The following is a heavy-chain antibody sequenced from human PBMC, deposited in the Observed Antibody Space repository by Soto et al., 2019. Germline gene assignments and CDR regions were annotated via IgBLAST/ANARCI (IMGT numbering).Heavy chain of an antibody. J-gene: IGHJ6*02. V-gene: IGHV4-4*07. CDR3: ARGGSTHYYYGLDV. Sequence: SETLSLTCTVSGGSISGFFWTWVRQPPGMPLEGLGHVAASGSTAYNPSLRSRLSLSLDVSKNRFSLELASVTAADTATYFCARGGSTHYYYGLDVWGQGTTVTVSS. CDR2: VAASGST. CDR1: GGSISGFF.